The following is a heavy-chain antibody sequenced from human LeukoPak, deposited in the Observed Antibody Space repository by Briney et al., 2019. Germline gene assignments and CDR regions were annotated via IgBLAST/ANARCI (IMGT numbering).Heavy chain of an antibody. J-gene: IGHJ5*02. V-gene: IGHV1-69*13. CDR3: ARGPCSSTSCFTGFDP. CDR2: IIPIFGAA. CDR1: GGTVSSYA. Sequence: ASVKLSCTASGGTVSSYAISWVRQAPGQGLEWGGGIIPIFGAANYAQKSQSRVATTADESTSTASILLCSLRSEATAVYYCARGPCSSTSCFTGFDPWGQGTLVTVSS. D-gene: IGHD2-2*02.